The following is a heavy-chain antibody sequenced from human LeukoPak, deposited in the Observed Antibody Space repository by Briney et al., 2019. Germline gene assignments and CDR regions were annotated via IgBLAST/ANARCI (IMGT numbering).Heavy chain of an antibody. CDR1: GYTFTGYY. J-gene: IGHJ4*02. Sequence: ASVKVSCKASGYTFTGYYIRWVRQAPGQGLEWMGWINPNSGGTNYAQKFQGRVTMTRDTSISTAYMELSRLRSDDTAVYYCASRPDVGATADYWGQGTLVTVSS. CDR3: ASRPDVGATADY. D-gene: IGHD1-26*01. CDR2: INPNSGGT. V-gene: IGHV1-2*02.